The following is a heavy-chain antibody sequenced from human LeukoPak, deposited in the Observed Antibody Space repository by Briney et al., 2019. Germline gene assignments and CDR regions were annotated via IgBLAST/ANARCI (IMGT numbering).Heavy chain of an antibody. CDR2: IYGGGSS. CDR3: VRDFVNYLENTGYFPFDL. V-gene: IGHV3-66*01. D-gene: IGHD3-9*01. Sequence: GGSLTLSCEAAGFSISGTYMSWVRQTPGRGLEWVSVIYGGGSSYSADSVRGRFIISRDDSKTTVPLQMNNLRLEDTGLYFCVRDFVNYLENTGYFPFDLWGQGTRVTVSS. CDR1: GFSISGTY. J-gene: IGHJ4*02.